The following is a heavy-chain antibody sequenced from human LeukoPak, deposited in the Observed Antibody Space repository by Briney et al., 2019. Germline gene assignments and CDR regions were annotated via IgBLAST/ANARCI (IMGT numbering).Heavy chain of an antibody. CDR3: ARRSGGSRWLQHPKWVLFDY. CDR1: GGSFSGYY. CDR2: INHSGSA. V-gene: IGHV4-34*01. Sequence: SETLSLTCAVYGGSFSGYYWSWIRQPPGKGLEWIGEINHSGSANYNPSLKSRVTISVDTSKNQFSLKLSSVTAADTAVYYCARRSGGSRWLQHPKWVLFDYWGQGTLVTVSS. J-gene: IGHJ4*02. D-gene: IGHD5-24*01.